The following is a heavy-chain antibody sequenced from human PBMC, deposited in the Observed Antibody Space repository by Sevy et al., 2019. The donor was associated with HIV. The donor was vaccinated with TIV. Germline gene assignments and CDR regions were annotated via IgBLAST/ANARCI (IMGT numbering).Heavy chain of an antibody. CDR2: ISSSSSYT. CDR3: ARDEDYYGSGSYYADV. J-gene: IGHJ6*04. Sequence: GGSLRLSCAASGFTFSDYYMSWIRQAPGKGLEWVSYISSSSSYTNYADSVKGRFTSSRDNAKNSLYLQMNSLRAEDTAVYYCARDEDYYGSGSYYADVWGKGTTVIVSS. CDR1: GFTFSDYY. D-gene: IGHD3-10*01. V-gene: IGHV3-11*06.